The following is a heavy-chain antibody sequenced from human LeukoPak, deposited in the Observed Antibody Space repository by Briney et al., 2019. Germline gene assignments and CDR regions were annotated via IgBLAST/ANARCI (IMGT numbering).Heavy chain of an antibody. D-gene: IGHD4-11*01. CDR2: INPKSGHP. V-gene: IGHV1-2*02. Sequence: ASVKVSCKTSGYRFTGYYMHWVRQAPGQGLEWMGWINPKSGHPMYVQKFQGRVTLTRDTCIDPVYLELSSLKSDDTAVYYCARDPGHDTSNYGGLDFWGQGTLVTVSS. CDR1: GYRFTGYY. CDR3: ARDPGHDTSNYGGLDF. J-gene: IGHJ4*02.